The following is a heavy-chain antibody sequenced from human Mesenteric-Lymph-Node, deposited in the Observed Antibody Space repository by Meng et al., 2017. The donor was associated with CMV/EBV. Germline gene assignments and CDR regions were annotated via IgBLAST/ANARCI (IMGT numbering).Heavy chain of an antibody. D-gene: IGHD1-14*01. CDR3: ARGNVNPEGFDP. CDR2: INPNSGVA. V-gene: IGHV1-2*06. Sequence: QVQLVQSRAEVRKPGASVMVSCKASGYTFTDFYIHWVRQAPGQGLEWMGRINPNSGVANSAQNLQGRVTMTMDASISTDYMELGRLTSGDTAVYYGARGNVNPEGFDPWGQGTLVTVSS. J-gene: IGHJ5*02. CDR1: GYTFTDFY.